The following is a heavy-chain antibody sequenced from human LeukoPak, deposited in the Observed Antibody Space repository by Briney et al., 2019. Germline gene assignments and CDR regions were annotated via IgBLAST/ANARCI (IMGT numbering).Heavy chain of an antibody. D-gene: IGHD5-18*01. CDR1: GGSISSSSYY. J-gene: IGHJ4*02. Sequence: SETLSLTCTVSGGSISSSSYYWGWIRQPPGKGLEWIGSIYDSGSTYYNPSLKSRVTISVDTSKNQFSLKLSSVTAADTAVYYCARQRATAMVKWGQGTLVTVSS. CDR3: ARQRATAMVK. V-gene: IGHV4-39*01. CDR2: IYDSGST.